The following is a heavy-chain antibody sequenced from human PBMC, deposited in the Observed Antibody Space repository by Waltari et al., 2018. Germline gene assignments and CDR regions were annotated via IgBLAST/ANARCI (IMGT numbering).Heavy chain of an antibody. CDR2: KKPDSGTT. V-gene: IGHV1-8*01. D-gene: IGHD5-12*01. CDR1: GYTFSSYD. CDR3: ARGPYDGQIIFNAEYFQQ. J-gene: IGHJ1*01. Sequence: QVRLVQSGAEVKKPGASVMVSCKASGYTFSSYDINWGGQATGHGLEWMGAKKPDSGTTDYAQHFQGRVSLTSDTSTSTAYMELSSLKSEDTVTYYCARGPYDGQIIFNAEYFQQWGQGTLVTVSS.